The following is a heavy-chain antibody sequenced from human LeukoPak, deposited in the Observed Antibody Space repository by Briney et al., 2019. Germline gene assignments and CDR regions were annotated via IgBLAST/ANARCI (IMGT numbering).Heavy chain of an antibody. V-gene: IGHV5-51*01. CDR1: GYSFTSYW. CDR3: ARLNDILTGPFDY. D-gene: IGHD3-9*01. J-gene: IGHJ4*02. Sequence: AESLKISCEGSGYSFTSYWIGWVRQMPGKGLEWMGIIYPGDSDTRYSPSFQGQVTISADKSISTAYLQWSSLKASDTAMYYCARLNDILTGPFDYWGQGTLVTVSS. CDR2: IYPGDSDT.